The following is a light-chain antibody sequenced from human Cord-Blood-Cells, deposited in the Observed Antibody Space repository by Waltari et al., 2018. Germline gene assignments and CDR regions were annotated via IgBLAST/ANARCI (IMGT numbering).Light chain of an antibody. Sequence: DIQMTQSPSSLSPSVGDRVTITCQASQDISHYLNRYQQKPGKAPKRLIYDASNLETGVPSRFSGSGSGTDFTFTISSLQPEDIATYYCQQYDNLPLTFGGGTKVEIK. V-gene: IGKV1-33*01. CDR1: QDISHY. CDR3: QQYDNLPLT. CDR2: DAS. J-gene: IGKJ4*01.